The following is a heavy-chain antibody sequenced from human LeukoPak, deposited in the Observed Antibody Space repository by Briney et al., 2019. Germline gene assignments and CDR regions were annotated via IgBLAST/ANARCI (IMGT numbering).Heavy chain of an antibody. J-gene: IGHJ4*02. V-gene: IGHV3-30*04. CDR2: ISYDGSNK. D-gene: IGHD5-24*01. CDR1: GFTFSSYA. CDR3: ARDFRWLHNFDY. Sequence: PGGSLRLSCAASGFTFSSYAMHWVRQAPGKGLEWVAVISYDGSNKYYADSVKGRFTISRDNSKNTLYLQMNGLRAEDTAVYYCARDFRWLHNFDYWGQGTLVTVSS.